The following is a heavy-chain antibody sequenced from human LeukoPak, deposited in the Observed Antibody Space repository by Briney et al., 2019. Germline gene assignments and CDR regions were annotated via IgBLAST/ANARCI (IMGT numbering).Heavy chain of an antibody. CDR3: ATDGSPFDN. CDR2: IKQDGNEK. CDR1: GFTFSSYW. V-gene: IGHV3-7*01. Sequence: GGTLRLSCAASGFTFSSYWMSWVPQPPGKGVEWVANIKQDGNEKYYLDSVKGRFTISRDNAKNSLYLQMDSLRAEDTAVYYCATDGSPFDNWGQGTLVTVSS. J-gene: IGHJ4*02.